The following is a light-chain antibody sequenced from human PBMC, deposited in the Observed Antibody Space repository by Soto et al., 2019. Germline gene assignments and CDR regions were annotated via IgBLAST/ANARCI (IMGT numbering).Light chain of an antibody. V-gene: IGKV3-20*01. Sequence: ETVLTQSPGTLSLSPGERATLSCRASQTIRSNYLAWYRQTPGQAPRLLIYGASNRATGIADRFSGSGSGTDFTLIISRLEPEDSALYYCQQYASSPWTFGQGTKVEIK. CDR3: QQYASSPWT. CDR1: QTIRSNY. J-gene: IGKJ1*01. CDR2: GAS.